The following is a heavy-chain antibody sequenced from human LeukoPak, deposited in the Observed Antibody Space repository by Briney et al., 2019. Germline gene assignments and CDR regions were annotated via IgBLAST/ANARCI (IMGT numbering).Heavy chain of an antibody. CDR1: GFTVSSNY. CDR2: IYSGGST. J-gene: IGHJ6*02. CDR3: ARDERRSYANYGMDV. V-gene: IGHV3-53*01. D-gene: IGHD2-8*01. Sequence: GGSLRLSCAVSGFTVSSNYMSWVRQAPGKGLEWVSVIYSGGSTYYADSVKGRFTISRDNSKNTLYLQMNSLRAEDTAVYYCARDERRSYANYGMDVWGQGTTVTVSS.